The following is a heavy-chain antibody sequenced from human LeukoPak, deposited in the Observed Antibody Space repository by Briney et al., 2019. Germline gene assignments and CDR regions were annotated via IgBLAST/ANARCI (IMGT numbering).Heavy chain of an antibody. CDR2: ISGSGGST. V-gene: IGHV3-23*01. D-gene: IGHD3-22*01. CDR3: AKDLAYYDSSGFDY. J-gene: IGHJ4*02. Sequence: PGGSLRLSCAASGFTFSSYAMSWVRQAPGRGLEWVSAISGSGGSTYYADSVKGRFTISRDNSKNTLYLQMNSLRAEDTAVYYCAKDLAYYDSSGFDYWGQGTLVTVSS. CDR1: GFTFSSYA.